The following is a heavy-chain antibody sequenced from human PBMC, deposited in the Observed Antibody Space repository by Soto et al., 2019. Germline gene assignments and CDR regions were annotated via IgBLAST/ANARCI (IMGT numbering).Heavy chain of an antibody. D-gene: IGHD3-16*02. J-gene: IGHJ6*02. Sequence: QVHLVQSGTEVKKPGSSVKVSCKASGGTFSRSGFSWVRQAPGQGLEWMGMIVPSLDTTNYAQKFQARVTITADEVTSTADMELRSLRSEDTAVYYCARWPQPRYTADPYAVDVWGQGTRVIVSS. CDR1: GGTFSRSG. V-gene: IGHV1-69*11. CDR3: ARWPQPRYTADPYAVDV. CDR2: IVPSLDTT.